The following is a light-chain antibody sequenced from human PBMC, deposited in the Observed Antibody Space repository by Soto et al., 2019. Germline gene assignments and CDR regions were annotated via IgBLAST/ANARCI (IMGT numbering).Light chain of an antibody. V-gene: IGKV1-9*01. CDR2: SAS. Sequence: IQWTQSPSSLSASVGDRVTITCQASRGISSYLAWYQQKPGKPPKLLVYSASTLQSGVPSRFSGSGSGPDGTITISSLQPEDAATYFCQQLNSYPQTFGQGTRLEIK. CDR1: RGISSY. CDR3: QQLNSYPQT. J-gene: IGKJ5*01.